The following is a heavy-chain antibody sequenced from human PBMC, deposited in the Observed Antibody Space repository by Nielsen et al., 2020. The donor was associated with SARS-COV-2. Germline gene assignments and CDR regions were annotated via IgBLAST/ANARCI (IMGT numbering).Heavy chain of an antibody. CDR3: AKEYYDILTGYYSLRYFDY. V-gene: IGHV3-9*01. Sequence: GGSLRLSCAASGFTFSDYYMSWIRQAPGKGLEWVSGISWNSGSIGYADSVKGRFTISRDNAKNSLYLQMNSLRAEDTALYYCAKEYYDILTGYYSLRYFDYWGQGTLVTVSS. J-gene: IGHJ4*02. D-gene: IGHD3-9*01. CDR2: ISWNSGSI. CDR1: GFTFSDYY.